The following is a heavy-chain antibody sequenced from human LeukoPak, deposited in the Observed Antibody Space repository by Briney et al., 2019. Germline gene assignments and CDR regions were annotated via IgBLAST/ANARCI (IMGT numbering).Heavy chain of an antibody. J-gene: IGHJ4*02. D-gene: IGHD1-1*01. V-gene: IGHV4-59*11. CDR2: SFYSGST. CDR3: ARGTGNWNYGV. Sequence: SETLSLTCIVSGASINSHYWSWVRQPPGKGLEWIGHSFYSGSTNYSPSLKSRVTISVGRPNNKFSLKLRTMSAADTAVYYCARGTGNWNYGVWGRGNLIIVSS. CDR1: GASINSHY.